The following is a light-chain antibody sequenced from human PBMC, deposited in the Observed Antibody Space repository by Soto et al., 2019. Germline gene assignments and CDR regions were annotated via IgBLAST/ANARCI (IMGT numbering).Light chain of an antibody. Sequence: RMTQSPSALSAYVGGRVTIPCRASQSISSWSAWYQQKPGKAPKLLIYKASSLESGVPSRFSGSGSGTEFTLTISSLQPDDFATYYCQQYSSYALPFGGVAK. J-gene: IGKJ4*01. V-gene: IGKV1-5*03. CDR3: QQYSSYALP. CDR2: KAS. CDR1: QSISSW.